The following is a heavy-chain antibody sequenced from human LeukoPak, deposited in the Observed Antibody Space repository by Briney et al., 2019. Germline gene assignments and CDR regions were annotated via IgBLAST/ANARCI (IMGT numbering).Heavy chain of an antibody. CDR3: ARDDQGYCSSTSCSWYYYGMDV. CDR2: ISYDGSNK. V-gene: IGHV3-30*03. Sequence: GGSLRLSCAASGFTFSSYGMHWVRQAPGKGLEWVAVISYDGSNKYYADSVKGRFTISRDNSKNTLYLQMNSLRAEDTAVYYCARDDQGYCSSTSCSWYYYGMDVWGQGTTVTVSS. J-gene: IGHJ6*02. D-gene: IGHD2-2*01. CDR1: GFTFSSYG.